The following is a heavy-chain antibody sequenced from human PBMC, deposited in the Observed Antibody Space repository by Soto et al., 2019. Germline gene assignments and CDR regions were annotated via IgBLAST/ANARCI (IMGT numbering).Heavy chain of an antibody. J-gene: IGHJ6*02. D-gene: IGHD2-21*01. CDR2: IIPMFGSP. CDR3: ARGCFVVVLYNAMDA. V-gene: IGHV1-69*06. Sequence: QVQLVQSGAEVKKPGSSVKVSCKASGGTISTNAISWVRQAPGQGLEWMGAIIPMFGSPKYAQKFQGRVTITTDNPTSTRYMEMISLTSADTVVDYCARGCFVVVLYNAMDAGGQGTAVAVSS. CDR1: GGTISTNA.